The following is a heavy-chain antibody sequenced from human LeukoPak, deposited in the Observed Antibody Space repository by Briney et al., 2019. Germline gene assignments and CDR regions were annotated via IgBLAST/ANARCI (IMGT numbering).Heavy chain of an antibody. Sequence: PGGSLRLSCAASGFTFSSYWMHWVRHAPGKGLVWVSRIRGDERSKSSADSVEGRFTISRDNAKNTLYLQMNSLRAEDTAVYFCAREPHSDYSDHTDAFDIWGQGTLVTVSS. V-gene: IGHV3-74*01. J-gene: IGHJ4*02. CDR1: GFTFSSYW. D-gene: IGHD4-17*01. CDR2: IRGDERSK. CDR3: AREPHSDYSDHTDAFDI.